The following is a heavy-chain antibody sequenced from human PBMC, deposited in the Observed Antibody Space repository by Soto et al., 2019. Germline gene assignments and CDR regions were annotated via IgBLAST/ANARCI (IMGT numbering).Heavy chain of an antibody. Sequence: GASVKVSCKASGYTFTSYDINWVRQATGQGLEWMGWMNPNSGNTGYAQKFQGRVTMTRNTSISTAYMELSSLRSEDTAVYYCARGGGMVRGVHFRNNWFDPWGQGTLVTVSS. V-gene: IGHV1-8*01. CDR2: MNPNSGNT. CDR1: GYTFTSYD. D-gene: IGHD3-10*01. CDR3: ARGGGMVRGVHFRNNWFDP. J-gene: IGHJ5*02.